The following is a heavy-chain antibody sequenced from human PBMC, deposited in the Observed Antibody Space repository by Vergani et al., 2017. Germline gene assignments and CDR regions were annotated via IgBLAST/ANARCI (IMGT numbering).Heavy chain of an antibody. CDR3: ARRSGGYYSGGKVHPLRTAFDV. D-gene: IGHD4-23*01. CDR2: ISASGNA. CDR1: GGSISAGYYF. Sequence: QVQLQASGPGRVKPSQTLYLTCTMSGGSISAGYYFWSWIRQPAGKGLEWLGHISASGNASHSPSLKTRVSMSVDTSKNQFSLTVTSVTAADTAIYLCARRSGGYYSGGKVHPLRTAFDVWGHGTVVTVSS. V-gene: IGHV4-61*02. J-gene: IGHJ3*01.